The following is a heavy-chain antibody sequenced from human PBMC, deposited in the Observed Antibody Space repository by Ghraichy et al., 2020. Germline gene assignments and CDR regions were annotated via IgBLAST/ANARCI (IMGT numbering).Heavy chain of an antibody. V-gene: IGHV4-4*02. J-gene: IGHJ4*02. D-gene: IGHD2-15*01. CDR3: ARDTLGYCSGGSCQD. Sequence: GSLSLTCAVSGGSISSSNWWSWVRQPPGKGLEWIGEIYHSGSTNYNPSLKSRVTISVDKSKNQFSLKLSSVTAADTAVYYCARDTLGYCSGGSCQDWGQGTLVTVSS. CDR1: GGSISSSNW. CDR2: IYHSGST.